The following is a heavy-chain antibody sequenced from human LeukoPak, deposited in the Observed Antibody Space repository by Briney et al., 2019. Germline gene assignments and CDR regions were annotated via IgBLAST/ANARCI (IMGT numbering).Heavy chain of an antibody. D-gene: IGHD1-14*01. CDR3: ARRKWMDV. CDR1: GDPFRSGGYS. V-gene: IGHV4-30-2*01. J-gene: IGHJ6*02. CDR2: IYHSGST. Sequence: SETLSLTCTVSGDPFRSGGYSWSWIRQPPGKGLEWIGYIYHSGSTYYNPSLKSRVTISVDRSKNQFSLKLSSVTAADTAVYYCARRKWMDVWGQGTTVTVFS.